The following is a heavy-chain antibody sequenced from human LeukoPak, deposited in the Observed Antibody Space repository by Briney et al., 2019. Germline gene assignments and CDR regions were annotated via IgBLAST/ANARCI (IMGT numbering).Heavy chain of an antibody. D-gene: IGHD3-22*01. J-gene: IGHJ4*02. CDR3: ARSGVTYYYDSSGYYYDY. CDR1: GYTFTGYY. CDR2: INPNSGGT. V-gene: IGHV1-2*02. Sequence: ASVKVSCKASGYTFTGYYMHWVRQAPGQGLEWMGWINPNSGGTNYAQKFQGRVTMTRDTSISTVYMELSSLRSEDTAVYYCARSGVTYYYDSSGYYYDYWGQGTLVTVSS.